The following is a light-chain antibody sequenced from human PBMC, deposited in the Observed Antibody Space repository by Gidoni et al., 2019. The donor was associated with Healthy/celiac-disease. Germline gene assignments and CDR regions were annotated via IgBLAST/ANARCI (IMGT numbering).Light chain of an antibody. Sequence: EIVLTQSPGTLSLSPGERATLSCRASQSVSSSYLAWYQQKPGQAPRLLIYAASSRATGIPDRCSGSWSGTDFTLTISRLEPEDFAVYYCQQYGSSPLTFXQXTRLEIK. J-gene: IGKJ5*01. CDR3: QQYGSSPLT. CDR2: AAS. CDR1: QSVSSSY. V-gene: IGKV3-20*01.